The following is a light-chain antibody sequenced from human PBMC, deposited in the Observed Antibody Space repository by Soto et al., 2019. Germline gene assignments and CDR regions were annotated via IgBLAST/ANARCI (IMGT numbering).Light chain of an antibody. Sequence: DIQMTQSHSTLSASVGDRVTISCRASQSIGSWLAWYQQKPGRAPKLLIYRASILENGVPRRFSGSGSGTEFTLTISSLQSEDFAVYYCQQYNNWPLTFGGGTKVDI. CDR2: RAS. J-gene: IGKJ4*01. CDR3: QQYNNWPLT. CDR1: QSIGSW. V-gene: IGKV1-5*03.